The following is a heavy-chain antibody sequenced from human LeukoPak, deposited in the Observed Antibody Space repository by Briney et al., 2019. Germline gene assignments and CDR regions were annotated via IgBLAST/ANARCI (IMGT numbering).Heavy chain of an antibody. J-gene: IGHJ6*02. D-gene: IGHD1-1*01. V-gene: IGHV1-69*13. CDR3: ARAVGELAYYYGMDV. CDR1: GGTFSSYA. CDR2: IIPIFGTA. Sequence: GASVKVSCKASGGTFSSYAISWVRQAPGQALEWMGGIIPIFGTANYAQKFQGRVTITADESTSTAYMELSSLRSEDTAVYYCARAVGELAYYYGMDVWGQGTTVTVSS.